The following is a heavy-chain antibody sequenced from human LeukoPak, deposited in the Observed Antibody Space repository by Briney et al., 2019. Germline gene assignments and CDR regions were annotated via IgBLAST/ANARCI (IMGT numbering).Heavy chain of an antibody. CDR2: IFYSGTT. Sequence: SETLSLTCSISGGSISSYYWNWIRQSPGKGLEWIGYIFYSGTTNYNPSLKSRVTISVDTSKNQLSLKLSSVTAADTAVYYCARVPHDSYFDYWGQGTLVTVSS. CDR3: ARVPHDSYFDY. J-gene: IGHJ4*02. V-gene: IGHV4-59*01. CDR1: GGSISSYY. D-gene: IGHD2-21*02.